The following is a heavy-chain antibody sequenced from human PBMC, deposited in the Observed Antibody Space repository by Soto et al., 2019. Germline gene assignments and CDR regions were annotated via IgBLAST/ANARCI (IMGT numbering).Heavy chain of an antibody. V-gene: IGHV4-31*03. Sequence: SETLSLTCTVSGGSISSGGYYWSWIRQHPGKGLEWIGYIYYSGSTYYNPSLKSRVTISVDTSKNQFSLKLSSVTAADTAVYYCARAGITMVRGVAHPPRYFDYWGQGTLVTVPS. CDR1: GGSISSGGYY. J-gene: IGHJ4*02. CDR2: IYYSGST. CDR3: ARAGITMVRGVAHPPRYFDY. D-gene: IGHD3-10*01.